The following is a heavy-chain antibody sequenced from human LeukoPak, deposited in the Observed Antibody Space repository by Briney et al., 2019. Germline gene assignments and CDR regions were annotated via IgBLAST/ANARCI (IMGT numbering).Heavy chain of an antibody. Sequence: PGGSLRLSCAASGFTFSKYWMHWVRQAPGKGLVWVSRINSDGRSTSYADSVKGRFTISRDNAKNTLYLQMSSLRAEDTAVYYCARDYDILTGYYLFDYWGQGTLVTVSS. V-gene: IGHV3-74*01. CDR2: INSDGRST. CDR3: ARDYDILTGYYLFDY. D-gene: IGHD3-9*01. CDR1: GFTFSKYW. J-gene: IGHJ4*02.